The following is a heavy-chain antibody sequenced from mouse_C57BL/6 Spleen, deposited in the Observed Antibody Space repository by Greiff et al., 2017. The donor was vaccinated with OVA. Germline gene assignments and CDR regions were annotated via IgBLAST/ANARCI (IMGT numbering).Heavy chain of an antibody. CDR2: INPSTGGT. Sequence: VQLKQSGPELVKPGASVKISCKASGYSFTGYYMNWVKQSPEKSLEWIGEINPSTGGTTYNQKFKAKATLTVDKSSSTAYMQLKSLTSEDSAVYYCVIYYGNYDAMDYWGQGTSVTVSS. CDR3: VIYYGNYDAMDY. J-gene: IGHJ4*01. V-gene: IGHV1-42*01. D-gene: IGHD2-1*01. CDR1: GYSFTGYY.